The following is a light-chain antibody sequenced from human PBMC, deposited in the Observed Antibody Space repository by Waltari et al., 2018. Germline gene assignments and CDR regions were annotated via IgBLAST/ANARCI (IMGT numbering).Light chain of an antibody. Sequence: SSELTQDPDVSVALGQTVRITCQGDSLRNYYASWYQQRPGQAPLLVIYAKDKRPSGIPDRFSGSSSGSIASLTITGAQAEDEADYFCNSRDTSGNSVVFGGGTKLTVL. CDR3: NSRDTSGNSVV. V-gene: IGLV3-19*01. CDR2: AKD. J-gene: IGLJ2*01. CDR1: SLRNYY.